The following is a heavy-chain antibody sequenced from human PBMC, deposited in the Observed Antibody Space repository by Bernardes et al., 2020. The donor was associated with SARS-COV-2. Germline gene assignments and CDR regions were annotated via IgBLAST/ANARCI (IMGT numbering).Heavy chain of an antibody. V-gene: IGHV4-39*01. CDR1: GGSISSSSYY. D-gene: IGHD1-26*01. Sequence: SETLSLTCTVSGGSISSSSYYWGWIRQPPGKGLEWIGSIYYSGTTYYNPSLKSRVTISVDTSKNQFSLKLSSVTAADTAVYYCARPLKYSGSYGDDAFDIWGQGTMVTVSS. CDR3: ARPLKYSGSYGDDAFDI. CDR2: IYYSGTT. J-gene: IGHJ3*02.